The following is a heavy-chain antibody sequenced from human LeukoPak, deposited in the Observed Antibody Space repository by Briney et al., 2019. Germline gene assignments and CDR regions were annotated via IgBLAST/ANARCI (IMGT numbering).Heavy chain of an antibody. V-gene: IGHV3-11*04. J-gene: IGHJ6*04. CDR2: ISFRGNTI. D-gene: IGHD3-10*02. Sequence: GGSLRLSCVASGFTFGDYYMTWIRQAPGKGLEWVSYISFRGNTISYADSVKGRFTISRDDAKNSLYLQMNSLRAEDTAVYYCAELGITMIGGVWGKGTTVTISS. CDR1: GFTFGDYY. CDR3: AELGITMIGGV.